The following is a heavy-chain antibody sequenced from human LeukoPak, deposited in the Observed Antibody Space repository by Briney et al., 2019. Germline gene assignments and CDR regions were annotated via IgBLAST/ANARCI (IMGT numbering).Heavy chain of an antibody. CDR3: ARDRRGYSGYDMN. V-gene: IGHV1-2*06. Sequence: ASVKVSCKASGYTFNGYYMQWVRQAPAQGLEWMGRINPNSGGTDSAQKFQGRVTMTIDTSINTAYMELSSLTSDDTAVYYCARDRRGYSGYDMNWGQGTLVTVSP. J-gene: IGHJ4*02. CDR1: GYTFNGYY. D-gene: IGHD5-12*01. CDR2: INPNSGGT.